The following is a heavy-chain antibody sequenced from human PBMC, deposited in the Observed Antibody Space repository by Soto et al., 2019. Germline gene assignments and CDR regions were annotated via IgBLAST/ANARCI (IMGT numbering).Heavy chain of an antibody. CDR3: AQGYYNSSGSDAFDI. CDR1: GYSFTSYW. V-gene: IGHV5-51*01. Sequence: PGESLKISCKGSGYSFTSYWIGWVRQMPGKGLEWMGIIYPGDSDTRYSPSFQGQVTISADKSISTAYLQWSSLKASDTAMYYCAQGYYNSSGSDAFDIWGQGTMVTVSS. J-gene: IGHJ3*02. CDR2: IYPGDSDT. D-gene: IGHD3-22*01.